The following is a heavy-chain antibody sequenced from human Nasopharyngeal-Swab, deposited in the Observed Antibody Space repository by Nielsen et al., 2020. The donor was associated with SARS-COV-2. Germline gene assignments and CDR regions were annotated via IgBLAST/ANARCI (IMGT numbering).Heavy chain of an antibody. V-gene: IGHV3-48*03. CDR1: GFTFSSYE. Sequence: GESLKISCAASGFTFSSYEMNWVRQAPGKGLEWVSYISSSGNTLYYADSVKGRFTVSRDNVKNSLFLHLGSLRAEDTAVYYCAREGYGDSSFYFDYWGQGTLVTVSS. CDR3: AREGYGDSSFYFDY. J-gene: IGHJ4*02. D-gene: IGHD4-17*01. CDR2: ISSSGNTL.